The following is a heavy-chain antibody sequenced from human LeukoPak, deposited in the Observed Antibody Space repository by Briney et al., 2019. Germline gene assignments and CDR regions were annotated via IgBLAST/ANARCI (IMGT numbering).Heavy chain of an antibody. J-gene: IGHJ5*02. D-gene: IGHD3-3*01. Sequence: PGGSLRLSCAASGFTFDDYAMHWVRQAPGKGLEWVSGISGSGGSTYYADSVKGRFTISRDNSKNTLYLQMNSLRAEDTAVYYCAKDTGSLEWLLRWFDPWGQGTLVTVSS. CDR3: AKDTGSLEWLLRWFDP. CDR1: GFTFDDYA. CDR2: ISGSGGST. V-gene: IGHV3-23*01.